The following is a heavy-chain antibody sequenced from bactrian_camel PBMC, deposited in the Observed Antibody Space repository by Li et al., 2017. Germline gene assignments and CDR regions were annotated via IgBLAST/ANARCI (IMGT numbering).Heavy chain of an antibody. CDR3: VRKVGGSWYD. CDR2: INSGGGAT. J-gene: IGHJ4*01. CDR1: GFTFSSYW. Sequence: QLVESGGGLVQPGGSLRLSCAASGFTFSSYWMYWVRQAPGKGLEWVSVINSGGGATYYADSVKGRFTISRDNAKNTVYLQMNSLKPEDTAVYYCVRKVGGSWYDWGQGTQVTVS. V-gene: IGHV3S25*01. D-gene: IGHD6*01.